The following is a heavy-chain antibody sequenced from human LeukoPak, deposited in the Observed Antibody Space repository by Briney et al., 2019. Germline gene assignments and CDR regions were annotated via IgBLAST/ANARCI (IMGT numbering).Heavy chain of an antibody. Sequence: SETLSLTCTVSGGSITRNYWNWIRQPPGKGLEWIGEINHSGSANYNPSLKSRVTISVDTSKNQFSLKLYSVTAADTAVYYCARGVARHWYFDLWGRGTPVTVSS. CDR2: INHSGSA. CDR1: GGSITRNY. CDR3: ARGVARHWYFDL. J-gene: IGHJ2*01. D-gene: IGHD2-15*01. V-gene: IGHV4-34*01.